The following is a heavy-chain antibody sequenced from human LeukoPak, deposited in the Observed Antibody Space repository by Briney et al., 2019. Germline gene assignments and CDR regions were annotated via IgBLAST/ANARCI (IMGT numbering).Heavy chain of an antibody. V-gene: IGHV3-21*04. Sequence: GGSLRLSCAASGFTFSSYSMNWVRQAPGKGLEWVSSISSSSSYIYYADSVKGRFTISRDNSKNTLYLQMNSLRAEDTAVYYCAKAGRSGAPNWFDPWGQGTLVTVSS. D-gene: IGHD2-15*01. CDR3: AKAGRSGAPNWFDP. J-gene: IGHJ5*02. CDR1: GFTFSSYS. CDR2: ISSSSSYI.